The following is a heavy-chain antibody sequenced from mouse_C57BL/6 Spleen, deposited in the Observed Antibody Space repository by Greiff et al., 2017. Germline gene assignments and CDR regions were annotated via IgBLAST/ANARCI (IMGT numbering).Heavy chain of an antibody. J-gene: IGHJ2*01. V-gene: IGHV1-72*01. CDR3: ASLYYSNYYVDY. CDR2: IDPNSGGT. CDR1: GYNFTSYW. D-gene: IGHD2-5*01. Sequence: QVQLLQPGAELVKPGASVKLSCKASGYNFTSYWMHWVKQRPGRGLEWIGRIDPNSGGTKYNEKFKSKATLTADKPSSTAYMQLSSLTSEDSAVYYCASLYYSNYYVDYWGQGTTLTVSS.